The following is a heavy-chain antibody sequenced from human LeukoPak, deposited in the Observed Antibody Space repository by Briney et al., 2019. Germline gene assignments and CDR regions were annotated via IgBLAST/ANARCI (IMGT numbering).Heavy chain of an antibody. D-gene: IGHD3-22*01. V-gene: IGHV3-64*04. CDR1: GFTFSSYA. CDR3: ARALSTYDSSGYYFDY. J-gene: IGHJ4*02. CDR2: INSNGGST. Sequence: GGSLRLSCSASGFTFSSYAMHWVRQAPGRGLEYVSAINSNGGSTYYADSVKGRFTISRDNSKNTLYLQMNSLRAEDTAVYYCARALSTYDSSGYYFDYWGQGTLVTVSS.